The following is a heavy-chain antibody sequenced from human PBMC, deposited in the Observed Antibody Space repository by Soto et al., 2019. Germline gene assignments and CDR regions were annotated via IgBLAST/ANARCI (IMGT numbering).Heavy chain of an antibody. V-gene: IGHV1-69*12. CDR3: ASSRGSYYDSSGYTNFDY. CDR2: IIPIFGTA. CDR1: GGTFSSYA. D-gene: IGHD3-22*01. J-gene: IGHJ4*02. Sequence: QVQLVQSGAEVKKPGSSVKVSCKASGGTFSSYAISWVRQAPGQGLEWMGGIIPIFGTANYAQKFQGRVTITADESTSPAYMELSCLRSEDTAVYYCASSRGSYYDSSGYTNFDYWGQGTLVTVSS.